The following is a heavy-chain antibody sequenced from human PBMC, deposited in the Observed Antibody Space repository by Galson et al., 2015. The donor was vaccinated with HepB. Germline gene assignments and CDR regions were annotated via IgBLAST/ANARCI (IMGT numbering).Heavy chain of an antibody. CDR3: AKDQANWNAEY. CDR2: LRYDGSNK. Sequence: SLRLSCAASGFTFSSYGMHWVRQAPGKGLEWVAFLRYDGSNKYYVDSVKGRFTISRDNSKNTLYLQMNSLRAEDTAVYYCAKDQANWNAEYWGQGTLVTVSS. V-gene: IGHV3-30*02. D-gene: IGHD1-1*01. CDR1: GFTFSSYG. J-gene: IGHJ4*02.